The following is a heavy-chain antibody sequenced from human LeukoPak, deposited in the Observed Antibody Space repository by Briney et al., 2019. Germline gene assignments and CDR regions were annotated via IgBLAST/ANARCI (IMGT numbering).Heavy chain of an antibody. CDR2: VYHSGST. Sequence: SGAPFLPLAVSGGSLRRSYLWDLGRPPPREGLEVGGEVYHSGSTNYNPSLKSRVTISVDKSNNQFSLKMSSVTAADTAVYYCARDLPGSGINIDQWGQGTLVSVSS. D-gene: IGHD3-10*01. CDR3: ARDLPGSGINIDQ. J-gene: IGHJ4*02. CDR1: GGSLRRSYL. V-gene: IGHV4-4*02.